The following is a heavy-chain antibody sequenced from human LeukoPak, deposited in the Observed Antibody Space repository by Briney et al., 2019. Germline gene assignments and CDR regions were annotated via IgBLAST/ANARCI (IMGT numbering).Heavy chain of an antibody. CDR2: INHSGST. V-gene: IGHV4-34*01. CDR1: GGSFSGYY. CDR3: ARDQVSIVVVPAATEPESYYYYGMDV. Sequence: PSETLSLTCAVYGGSFSGYYWSWIRQPPGKGLEWIGEINHSGSTNYNPSLKSRVTISVDTSKNQFSLKLSSVTAADTAVYYCARDQVSIVVVPAATEPESYYYYGMDVWGQGTTVTVSS. D-gene: IGHD2-2*01. J-gene: IGHJ6*02.